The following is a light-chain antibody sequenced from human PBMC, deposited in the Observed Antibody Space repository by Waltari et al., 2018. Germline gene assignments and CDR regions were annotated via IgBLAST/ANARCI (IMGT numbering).Light chain of an antibody. Sequence: QSALTQPASVSGSPGQSIPISCTGTSSDVGHYDYVSWYQQHPGKAPKLMIYDVTNRPSGVSNRFSGSKSGNTASLTISGLQAQDEADYYCRSYTTSATLVFGTGTKVTVL. CDR3: RSYTTSATLV. CDR1: SSDVGHYDY. CDR2: DVT. V-gene: IGLV2-14*03. J-gene: IGLJ1*01.